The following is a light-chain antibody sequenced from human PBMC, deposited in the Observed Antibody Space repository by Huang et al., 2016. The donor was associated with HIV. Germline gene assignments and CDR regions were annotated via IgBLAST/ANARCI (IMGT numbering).Light chain of an antibody. Sequence: AIQMTQSPSSLYASTGDRVTITCRASENINNYVAWYQQKPGRAPTLLIYSASNSQNGVSSRFGGSGSGTDFTLTINCLQSEDFATYYCHQYYSYPQTFGQGTKVEI. V-gene: IGKV1-8*01. CDR3: HQYYSYPQT. CDR1: ENINNY. J-gene: IGKJ1*01. CDR2: SAS.